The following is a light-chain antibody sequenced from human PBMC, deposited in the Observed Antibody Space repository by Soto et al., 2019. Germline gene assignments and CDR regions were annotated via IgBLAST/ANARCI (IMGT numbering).Light chain of an antibody. CDR2: DAS. V-gene: IGKV1-33*01. CDR3: QQYDNLPLT. CDR1: QYISNY. J-gene: IGKJ4*01. Sequence: DIQMTQSASSLSASVGDRVTITCQASQYISNYLNWYQQKPGKAPKLLIYDASNLETGVPSRFSGSGSGTDFTFTIISLQPEDIATYYCQQYDNLPLTFGGGTKVEIK.